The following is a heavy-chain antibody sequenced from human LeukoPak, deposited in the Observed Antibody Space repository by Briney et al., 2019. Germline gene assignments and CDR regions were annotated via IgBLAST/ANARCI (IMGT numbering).Heavy chain of an antibody. J-gene: IGHJ6*03. CDR3: ARQSRLRFGELLHIYYYYYMDV. Sequence: PSETLSLTCTVSGYSISSGYYWGWIRQPPGKGPEWIGSLYHSGSSYYNPSLKSRVTISVDTSRNQFSLKLYSVTAADTAMYYCARQSRLRFGELLHIYYYYYMDVWGKGTTVTISS. CDR1: GYSISSGYY. CDR2: LYHSGSS. D-gene: IGHD3-10*01. V-gene: IGHV4-38-2*02.